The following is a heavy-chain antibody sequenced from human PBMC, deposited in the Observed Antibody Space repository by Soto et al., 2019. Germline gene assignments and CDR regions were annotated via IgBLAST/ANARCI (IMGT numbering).Heavy chain of an antibody. V-gene: IGHV4-59*08. CDR3: ARHIVVVTAPDAFDI. CDR1: GGSISSYY. J-gene: IGHJ3*02. CDR2: IYYSGST. Sequence: SETLSLTCTVSGGSISSYYWSWIRQPPGKGLEWIGYIYYSGSTYYNPSLKSRVTISVDTSKNQFSLKLSSVTAADTAVYYCARHIVVVTAPDAFDIWGQGTMVTVSS. D-gene: IGHD2-21*02.